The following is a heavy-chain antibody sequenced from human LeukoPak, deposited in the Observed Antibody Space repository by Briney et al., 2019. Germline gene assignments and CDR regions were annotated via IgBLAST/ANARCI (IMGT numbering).Heavy chain of an antibody. D-gene: IGHD3-10*01. V-gene: IGHV4-4*07. CDR2: IHSSGST. J-gene: IGHJ6*03. CDR1: GVSITSYY. Sequence: SETLSLTCTVSGVSITSYYWTWIRQPAGKGLEWIGRIHSSGSTNYNPSLKSRVTMSVDTSKNQFSLKLNSVTAADTAAYYCARDPGTMLRGSRRGYDGNYYYMDVWGKGTTVTISS. CDR3: ARDPGTMLRGSRRGYDGNYYYMDV.